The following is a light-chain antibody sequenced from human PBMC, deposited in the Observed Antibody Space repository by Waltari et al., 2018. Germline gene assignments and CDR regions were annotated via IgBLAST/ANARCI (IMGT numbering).Light chain of an antibody. CDR1: QSLLHSDGYNY. V-gene: IGKV2-28*01. J-gene: IGKJ3*01. CDR3: MQSLQTPREGFT. CDR2: LGS. Sequence: DIVMTQSPLSLPVTPGEPASISCRSSQSLLHSDGYNYLDWYLQKPGQSPQLLIYLGSNRASGVPDRFSGSGSGTDFTLKISRVEAEDVGVYYCMQSLQTPREGFTFGPGTKVDIK.